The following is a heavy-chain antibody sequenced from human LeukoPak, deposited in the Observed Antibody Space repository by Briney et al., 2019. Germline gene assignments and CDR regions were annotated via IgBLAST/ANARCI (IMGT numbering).Heavy chain of an antibody. J-gene: IGHJ5*02. CDR3: ARRGATLGEFDP. CDR1: GYRFTNYW. Sequence: GEFLKISWQGSGYRFTNYWIGGVRQMPGKGLDGMGIIYRGASDIRYSLSFQGHVTVSADKYSSTAYLQWSSLKASDTAMYYCARRGATLGEFDPWGQGTLVTVSS. D-gene: IGHD5-24*01. V-gene: IGHV5-51*01. CDR2: IYRGASDI.